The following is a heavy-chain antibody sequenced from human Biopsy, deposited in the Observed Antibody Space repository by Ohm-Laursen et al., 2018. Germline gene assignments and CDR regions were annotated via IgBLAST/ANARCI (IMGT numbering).Heavy chain of an antibody. CDR3: ATDHYDSINY. CDR1: GFIFSSAW. D-gene: IGHD3-10*01. CDR2: ISSDEST. J-gene: IGHJ4*02. Sequence: SLRLSCTASGFIFSSAWMHWVRQAPGKGLVWVSCISSDESTTYADSVKGRFTISRDNAKNTAYLQMNSLRADDTALYYCATDHYDSINYWGQGTLVTVSS. V-gene: IGHV3-74*01.